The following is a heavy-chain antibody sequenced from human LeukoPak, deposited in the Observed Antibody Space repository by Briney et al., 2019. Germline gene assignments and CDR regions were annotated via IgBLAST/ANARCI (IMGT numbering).Heavy chain of an antibody. V-gene: IGHV4-4*07. CDR1: GGSISNDY. CDR3: ARGGTYGSGRNQHTTLDY. Sequence: PSETLSLTCTVSGGSISNDYWSWIRQAAGKELEWIRRIHTRGSTNYNTSLKSRVAISLDKSKKQFSLNLNSVTAADTAVYYCARGGTYGSGRNQHTTLDYWGQGTLVTVSS. CDR2: IHTRGST. J-gene: IGHJ4*02. D-gene: IGHD3-10*01.